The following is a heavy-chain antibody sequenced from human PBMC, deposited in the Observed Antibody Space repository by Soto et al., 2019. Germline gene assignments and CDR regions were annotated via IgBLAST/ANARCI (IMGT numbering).Heavy chain of an antibody. CDR2: INPNSGGT. CDR1: GYTFTGYY. D-gene: IGHD3-22*01. V-gene: IGHV1-2*04. Sequence: ASVKVSCKASGYTFTGYYMHWVRQAPGQGLEWMGWINPNSGGTNYAQKFQGWVTMTRDTSISTAYMELSRLRSDDTAVYYCAIDHYYDSSGYEVCYYGMYVWGQGTTVTVSS. J-gene: IGHJ6*02. CDR3: AIDHYYDSSGYEVCYYGMYV.